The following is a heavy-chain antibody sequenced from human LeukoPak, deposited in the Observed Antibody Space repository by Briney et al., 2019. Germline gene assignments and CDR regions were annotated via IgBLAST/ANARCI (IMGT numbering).Heavy chain of an antibody. V-gene: IGHV4-4*09. CDR2: IYTSGST. Sequence: SETLPLTCTVSGGSISNFFWSWIRQPPGKGLEWIGYIYTSGSTNYNPSLMSRVTISADTSKNQFSLKLSSVTAADTAVYYCARGRDIVPNWFDPWGQGTLVTVSS. D-gene: IGHD2-15*01. J-gene: IGHJ5*02. CDR3: ARGRDIVPNWFDP. CDR1: GGSISNFF.